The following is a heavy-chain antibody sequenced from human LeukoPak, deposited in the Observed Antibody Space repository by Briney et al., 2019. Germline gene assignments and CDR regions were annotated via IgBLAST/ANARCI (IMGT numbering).Heavy chain of an antibody. V-gene: IGHV4-39*01. Sequence: PSETLSLTCTVSGDSIFGSSSYWGWIRQPPGKGLERIGSIYYSGSTHYNPSPKSRVTISVDTSKNQFSLKLSSVTAADTAVYYCARYYYDSSGYPAFDYWGQGTLVTVSS. J-gene: IGHJ4*02. D-gene: IGHD3-22*01. CDR3: ARYYYDSSGYPAFDY. CDR2: IYYSGST. CDR1: GDSIFGSSSY.